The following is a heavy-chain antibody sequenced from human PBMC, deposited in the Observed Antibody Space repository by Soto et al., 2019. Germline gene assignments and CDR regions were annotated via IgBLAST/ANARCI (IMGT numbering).Heavy chain of an antibody. D-gene: IGHD6-13*01. V-gene: IGHV1-69*01. CDR3: ASSPLRSSRWHRLYYFDY. CDR1: GGTFSSYA. J-gene: IGHJ4*02. Sequence: QVQLVQSGAEVKKPGSSVKVSCKASGGTFSSYAISWVRQAPGQGREWMGGIIPIFGTANYAQKFQGRVTITADGATSPAYMELNSLRSEDTAVYYCASSPLRSSRWHRLYYFDYWGQGTLVTVSS. CDR2: IIPIFGTA.